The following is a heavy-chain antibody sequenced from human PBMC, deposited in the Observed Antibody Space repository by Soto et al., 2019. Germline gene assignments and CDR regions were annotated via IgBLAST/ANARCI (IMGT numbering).Heavy chain of an antibody. D-gene: IGHD3-22*01. CDR3: AISSGYADWFDP. CDR2: IYYSGST. V-gene: IGHV4-31*03. CDR1: GGSISSGDYY. J-gene: IGHJ5*02. Sequence: TLSLTCTVSGGSISSGDYYWSWIRQHPGKGLEWIGYIYYSGSTYYNPSLKSRVTISVDTSKNQFSLKLRSVTAADTAVYYCAISSGYADWFDPWGQGTLVTVSS.